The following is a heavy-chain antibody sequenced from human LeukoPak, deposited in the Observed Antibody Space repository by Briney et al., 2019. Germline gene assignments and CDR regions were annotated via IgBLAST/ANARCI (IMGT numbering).Heavy chain of an antibody. CDR2: ISSGGNYM. J-gene: IGHJ6*03. V-gene: IGHV3-21*01. D-gene: IGHD2-2*02. CDR3: ARSPALYYYFYMDV. Sequence: GGSLRLSCAASESPFRNYSMNWVRQAPGKGLEWVSSISSGGNYMFYVNSVKRRFTISRDNLKNSLFLQMNPLRAEDTAVYYCARSPALYYYFYMDVWGKGTTVTVSS. CDR1: ESPFRNYS.